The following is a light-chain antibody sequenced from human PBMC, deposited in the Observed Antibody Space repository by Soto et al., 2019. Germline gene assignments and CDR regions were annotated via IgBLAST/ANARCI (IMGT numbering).Light chain of an antibody. Sequence: QSVLTQSSSASASLGSSVKLTCTLSSGHSSYIIAWHQQQPGKAPRYLMKLDGSGSYNKGSGVPDRFTGSSSGADRYLTISNLQSDDEADYYCETWDGNTVVFGGGTQLTVL. CDR3: ETWDGNTVV. CDR2: LDGSGSY. V-gene: IGLV4-60*02. J-gene: IGLJ2*01. CDR1: SGHSSYI.